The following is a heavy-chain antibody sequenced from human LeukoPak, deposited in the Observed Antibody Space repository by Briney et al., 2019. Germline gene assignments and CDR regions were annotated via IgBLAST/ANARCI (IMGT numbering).Heavy chain of an antibody. V-gene: IGHV4-4*07. CDR2: IHTTGST. CDR1: GVSMNNYY. CDR3: GRHYYHYYYMDV. J-gene: IGHJ6*03. Sequence: SETLSLTCTVSGVSMNNYYWNWIRQAPGKGLEWIGRIHTTGSTNYNPSLKSRVTMSVDTSKSQFSLKLSSVTAADTAVYYCGRHYYHYYYMDVWGRGTTVTVSS.